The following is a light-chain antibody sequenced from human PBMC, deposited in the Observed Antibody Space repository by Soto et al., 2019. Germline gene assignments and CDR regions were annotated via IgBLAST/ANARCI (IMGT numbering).Light chain of an antibody. J-gene: IGKJ3*01. Sequence: EIVLTQSPATLSLSPGERATLSCRASQSVSSYLAWYQQKPGQAPRLLIYDASNRATGIPARFSGSGSGTDFTLTIRSLEPEDFAVDYCQQRSNWVTFGPGTKVDIK. CDR3: QQRSNWVT. V-gene: IGKV3-11*01. CDR1: QSVSSY. CDR2: DAS.